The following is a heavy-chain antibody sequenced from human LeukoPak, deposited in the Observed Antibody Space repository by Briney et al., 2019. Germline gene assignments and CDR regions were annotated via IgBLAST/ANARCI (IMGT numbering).Heavy chain of an antibody. D-gene: IGHD6-19*01. CDR1: GGSISSSSYY. V-gene: IGHV4-39*01. Sequence: PSATLSLTCTVSGGSISSSSYYWGWIRQPPGKGLEWIGSIYYSGSTYYNPSLKSRVTISVDTSKNQFSLKLSSVTAADTAVYYCARSAVAGTYAWFDPWGQGTLVTVSS. CDR2: IYYSGST. J-gene: IGHJ5*02. CDR3: ARSAVAGTYAWFDP.